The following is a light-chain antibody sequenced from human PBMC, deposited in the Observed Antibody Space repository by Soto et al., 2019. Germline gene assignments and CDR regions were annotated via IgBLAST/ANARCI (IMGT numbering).Light chain of an antibody. J-gene: IGKJ2*01. Sequence: EIVLTQSPATLSLFPGERATLSCRASQNIGTSLVWYKQTPGQAPRLLFYDASNRATDVPARFSGSGSGSDFTLTISSLESDDFALYYCQQRADWPPMYTFGQGTKLEIK. CDR3: QQRADWPPMYT. CDR1: QNIGTS. CDR2: DAS. V-gene: IGKV3-11*01.